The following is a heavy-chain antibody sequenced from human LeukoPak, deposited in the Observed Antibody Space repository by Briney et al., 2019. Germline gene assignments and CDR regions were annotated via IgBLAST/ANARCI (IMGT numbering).Heavy chain of an antibody. CDR1: GYTFSDYT. V-gene: IGHV1-3*01. CDR2: INAGNGNT. CDR3: ARTWSTVTAEYFQL. J-gene: IGHJ1*01. Sequence: ASVKVSCKASGYTFSDYTMHWVRQAPGQRLKWMGWINAGNGNTKYSQKFQGRVTITRDTSATTVYMELSSLTSEGTAVYFCARTWSTVTAEYFQLWGQGTLVTVSS. D-gene: IGHD4-17*01.